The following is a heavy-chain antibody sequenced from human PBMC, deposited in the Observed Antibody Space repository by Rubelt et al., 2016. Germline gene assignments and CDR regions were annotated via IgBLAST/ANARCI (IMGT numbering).Heavy chain of an antibody. J-gene: IGHJ5*02. V-gene: IGHV4-59*01. D-gene: IGHD6-13*01. CDR3: ARDHWQQSFHWFDP. Sequence: QVQLQESGPGLVKPSETLSLTCTVSGGSISSYYWSWIRQPPGKGLEWIGYIYYSGSTNYNPSLKSRVTISVDTSKNQFSLKLSSVTAADTAEYYCARDHWQQSFHWFDPWGQGTLVTVSS. CDR1: GGSISSYY. CDR2: IYYSGST.